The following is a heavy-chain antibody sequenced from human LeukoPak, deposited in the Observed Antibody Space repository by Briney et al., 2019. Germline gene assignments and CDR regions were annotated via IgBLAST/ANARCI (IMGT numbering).Heavy chain of an antibody. Sequence: PSETLSLTCTVSGGSISSYYWSWIRQPPGKGLEWIGYIYYSGSTNYNPSLKSRVTISVDTSKNQFSLKLSSVTAADTAVYYCARQTYGDYVEFDYWGQGTLVTVSS. CDR1: GGSISSYY. CDR3: ARQTYGDYVEFDY. J-gene: IGHJ4*02. CDR2: IYYSGST. D-gene: IGHD4-17*01. V-gene: IGHV4-59*08.